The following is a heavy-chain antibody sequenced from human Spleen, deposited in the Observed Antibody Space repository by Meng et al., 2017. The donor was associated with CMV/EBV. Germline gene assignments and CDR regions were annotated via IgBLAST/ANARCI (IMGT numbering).Heavy chain of an antibody. CDR3: AKMGSHGWVDH. Sequence: SCAASGITFNNYAMNWVSQSPGKGLEWVSIIYSGGIDTFYADSVKGRFTISRYLSKNTLYLQMTRLRVEDTALYYCAKMGSHGWVDHSGQGTLVTVSS. CDR2: IYSGGIDT. CDR1: GITFNNYA. D-gene: IGHD6-19*01. V-gene: IGHV3-23*03. J-gene: IGHJ4*02.